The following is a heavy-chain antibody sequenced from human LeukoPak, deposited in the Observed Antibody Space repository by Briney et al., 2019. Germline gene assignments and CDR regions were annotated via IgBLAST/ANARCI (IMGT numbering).Heavy chain of an antibody. CDR3: ARTGGGVLGYYFDY. CDR2: ITTSSGYI. V-gene: IGHV3-21*01. CDR1: GFTFSSYS. Sequence: GGSLRLSCAASGFTFSSYSMNWVRQAPGKGLEWVSSITTSSGYIYYSDSVRGRFTISRDNAKNSLYLQMNSLRAEDTAVYYCARTGGGVLGYYFDYWGQGTLVTVSS. D-gene: IGHD1-1*01. J-gene: IGHJ4*02.